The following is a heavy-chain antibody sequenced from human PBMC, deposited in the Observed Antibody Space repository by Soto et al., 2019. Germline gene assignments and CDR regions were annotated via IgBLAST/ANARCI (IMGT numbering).Heavy chain of an antibody. CDR1: GGTFSSYT. Sequence: QVQLVQSGAEVKKPGSSVKVSCKASGGTFSSYTISWVRQAPGQGLEWMGRIIPILGIANYAQKFQGRVTITAYKSTSPAYMELSSLRSEDTAVYYCAREAVAGAAIDYWGQGTLVTVSS. D-gene: IGHD6-19*01. CDR3: AREAVAGAAIDY. J-gene: IGHJ4*02. V-gene: IGHV1-69*08. CDR2: IIPILGIA.